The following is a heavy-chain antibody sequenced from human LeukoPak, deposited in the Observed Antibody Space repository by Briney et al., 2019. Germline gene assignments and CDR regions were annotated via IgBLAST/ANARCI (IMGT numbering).Heavy chain of an antibody. CDR2: INHSGST. V-gene: IGHV4-34*01. CDR3: AREPSDDAFDI. CDR1: GGSFSGYY. J-gene: IGHJ3*02. Sequence: SETLSLTCAVYGGSFSGYYWSWIRQPPGKGLEWIGEINHSGSTNYNPSLKSRVTMSVDTSKNQFSLKLSSVTAADTAVYYCAREPSDDAFDIWGQGTMVTVSS.